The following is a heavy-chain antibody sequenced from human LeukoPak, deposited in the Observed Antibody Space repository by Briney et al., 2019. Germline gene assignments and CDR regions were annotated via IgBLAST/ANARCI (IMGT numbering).Heavy chain of an antibody. Sequence: SETLSLTCTVSGGSTNDNFWSWIRQPPGKGLEWIGYIYYSGSSNYNPSLRSRVTISVDTSKNQVSLKMSSVTAADTAVYYCARSDMVRGVVIIDYWGQGTLVTVSS. D-gene: IGHD3-10*01. CDR2: IYYSGSS. CDR3: ARSDMVRGVVIIDY. V-gene: IGHV4-59*01. CDR1: GGSTNDNF. J-gene: IGHJ4*02.